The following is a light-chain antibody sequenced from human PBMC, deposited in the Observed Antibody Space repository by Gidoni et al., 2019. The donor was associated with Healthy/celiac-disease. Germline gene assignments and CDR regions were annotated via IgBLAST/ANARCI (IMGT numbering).Light chain of an antibody. V-gene: IGKV1-39*01. CDR1: QSISSY. J-gene: IGKJ1*01. Sequence: DIQMTQSPSSLSASVGDRVTITCRASQSISSYLIWYQQKPGKAPKLLIYAASSLQSGVPSRFSGSGSGTDFTLTISSLQPEDFATYYCQQSYSTPRTFGQGDQGGNQT. CDR3: QQSYSTPRT. CDR2: AAS.